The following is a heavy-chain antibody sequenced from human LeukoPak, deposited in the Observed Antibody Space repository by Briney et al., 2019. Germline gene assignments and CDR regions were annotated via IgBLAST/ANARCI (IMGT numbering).Heavy chain of an antibody. Sequence: GGSLRLSCAASGFTFSSYSMNWVRQAPGKGLEWLSYVSDSGSTMYYADSVKGRFTTSRDNSRNSLYLQMNSLRAEDTAVYYCARRPTPSSGWAFDYWGQGTLVTGSS. D-gene: IGHD6-19*01. CDR2: VSDSGSTM. CDR1: GFTFSSYS. V-gene: IGHV3-48*04. CDR3: ARRPTPSSGWAFDY. J-gene: IGHJ4*02.